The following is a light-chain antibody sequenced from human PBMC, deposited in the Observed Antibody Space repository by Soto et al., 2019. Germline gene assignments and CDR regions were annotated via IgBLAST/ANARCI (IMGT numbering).Light chain of an antibody. CDR2: DAS. CDR3: QQYGRSPLA. J-gene: IGKJ1*01. Sequence: EIVLTQSPGTLSLFRGERTTLSCRASQRVASSCLAWYQQKPGHAPRLLIYDASSRATGIPDRFSGSGSGTDFTLIISRLEPEDFAVYYCQQYGRSPLAFGQGTKVEIK. V-gene: IGKV3-20*01. CDR1: QRVASSC.